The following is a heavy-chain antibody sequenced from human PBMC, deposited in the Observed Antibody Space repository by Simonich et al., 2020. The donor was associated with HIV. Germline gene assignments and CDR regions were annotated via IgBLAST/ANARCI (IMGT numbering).Heavy chain of an antibody. CDR3: ARDPYTAMGPFDY. CDR1: GFTFSSYG. J-gene: IGHJ4*02. CDR2: IWYDGSNK. Sequence: QVQLVESGGGVVQPGRSLRLSCAASGFTFSSYGMHWVRQAPGKGLGWVAVIWYDGSNKYYADSVKGRFTSSRDNSKNTLYLQMNSLRAEDTAVYYCARDPYTAMGPFDYWGQGTLVTVSS. V-gene: IGHV3-33*01. D-gene: IGHD5-18*01.